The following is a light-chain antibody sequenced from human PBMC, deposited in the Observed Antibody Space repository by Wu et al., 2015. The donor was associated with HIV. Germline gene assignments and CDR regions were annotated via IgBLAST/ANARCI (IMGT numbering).Light chain of an antibody. CDR3: QQYNSFPVT. Sequence: DIQMTQSPSSLSASIGDRVTITCRASQSIGSWLAWYQQKPGKAPTILIYRASNLQSGVHQGSAAVSLGTEFTLTINSLQPDDFATYFCQQYNSFPVTFGGGTEVQIK. CDR2: RAS. CDR1: QSIGSW. J-gene: IGKJ4*01. V-gene: IGKV1-5*03.